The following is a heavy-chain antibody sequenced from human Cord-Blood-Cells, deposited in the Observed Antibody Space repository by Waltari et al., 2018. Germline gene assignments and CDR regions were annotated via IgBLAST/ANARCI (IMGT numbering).Heavy chain of an antibody. J-gene: IGHJ4*02. D-gene: IGHD3-3*01. Sequence: EVQLVESGGGLVQPGGSLRLSCAASGFTFSSYEMNWVRQAPGKGLEWVSYISSSGSTIYYADSVKGRFTSSRDNAKNSLYLQMNSLRAEDTAVYYCAMELRSGYFDYWGQGTLVTVSS. CDR1: GFTFSSYE. V-gene: IGHV3-48*03. CDR2: ISSSGSTI. CDR3: AMELRSGYFDY.